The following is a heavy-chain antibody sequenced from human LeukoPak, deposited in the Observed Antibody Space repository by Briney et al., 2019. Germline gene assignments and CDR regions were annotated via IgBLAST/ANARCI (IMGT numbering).Heavy chain of an antibody. D-gene: IGHD2-15*01. CDR3: ARDQGPHCSGGSCYWWRLFDY. CDR2: IYRGGFT. Sequence: GGSLRLSCAASGFTVSSNSMSWVRQAPGKGLEWVSVIYRGGFTYYADSVKGRFTISRDSSKNTLYLQMNSLRAEDTAVYYCARDQGPHCSGGSCYWWRLFDYWGQGTLVTVSS. V-gene: IGHV3-66*02. J-gene: IGHJ4*02. CDR1: GFTVSSNS.